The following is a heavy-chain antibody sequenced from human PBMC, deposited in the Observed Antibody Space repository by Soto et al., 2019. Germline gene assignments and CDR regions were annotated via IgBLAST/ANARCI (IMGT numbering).Heavy chain of an antibody. Sequence: EVQLVESGGGLIQPGGSLRLSCAASGFTVSTHYMTWVRQAPGKGLEWVSAIDSGGSRYYADSVKGRFTISRDNSKNTVYLQMNSLRAEDTAVYYCARYSDRNFEYWGQGTLVTVSS. V-gene: IGHV3-53*01. CDR2: IDSGGSR. CDR3: ARYSDRNFEY. CDR1: GFTVSTHY. J-gene: IGHJ4*02. D-gene: IGHD4-17*01.